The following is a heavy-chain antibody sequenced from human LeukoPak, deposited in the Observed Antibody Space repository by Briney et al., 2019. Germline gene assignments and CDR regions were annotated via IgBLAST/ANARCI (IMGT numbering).Heavy chain of an antibody. CDR3: ASLSRWELQYFNY. CDR2: IYYSGST. J-gene: IGHJ4*02. CDR1: GGSISSYY. V-gene: IGHV4-59*01. D-gene: IGHD1-26*01. Sequence: SETLSLTCTVSGGSISSYYWSWIRQPPGKGLEWIGYIYYSGSTNYNPSLKSRVTISVDTSKNQFSLKLSSVTAADTAVYYCASLSRWELQYFNYWGQGTLVTVSS.